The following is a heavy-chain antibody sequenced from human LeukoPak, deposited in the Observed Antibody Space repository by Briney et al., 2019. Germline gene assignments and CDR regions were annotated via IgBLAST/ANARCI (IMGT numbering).Heavy chain of an antibody. CDR1: GGSISSYY. J-gene: IGHJ4*02. D-gene: IGHD4-17*01. CDR2: IYYSGST. CDR3: ARQGGGYGDYVRYFDY. Sequence: SETLSLTCTVSGGSISSYYWSWIRQPPGKGLEWIGYIYYSGSTNYNPSLKSRVTISVDTSKNQFSLKLSSVTAADTAVYYCARQGGGYGDYVRYFDYWGQGTLVTVSS. V-gene: IGHV4-59*08.